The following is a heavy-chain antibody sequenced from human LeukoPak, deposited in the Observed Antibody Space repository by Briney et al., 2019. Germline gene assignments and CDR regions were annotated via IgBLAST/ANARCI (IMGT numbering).Heavy chain of an antibody. D-gene: IGHD1-26*01. CDR3: AKEAYRVGRPLFDY. J-gene: IGHJ4*02. CDR1: GVIFSSYA. V-gene: IGHV3-23*01. CDR2: IGAGDTGT. Sequence: GGPLRLSCAASGVIFSSYAMSWVRQTPEKGLEWVSGIGAGDTGTYYADSVKGRFTMSRDISKNTLYLEVNSLRVEDTAVYYCAKEAYRVGRPLFDYWGQGTLVTVSS.